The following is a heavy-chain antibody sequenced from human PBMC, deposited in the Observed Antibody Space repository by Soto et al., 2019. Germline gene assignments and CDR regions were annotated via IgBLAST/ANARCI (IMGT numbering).Heavy chain of an antibody. D-gene: IGHD3-3*01. Sequence: SETMSLTCTFSDFSISSIIYYLGWIRPPPGKGLEWIGSIYSTGSTYYNPSLRSRVSISVDTSKNQFSLKLSSVTAADTAVYYCARQVTIFGVVRLVGRYYPGMDVWGQGTTVTGS. V-gene: IGHV4-39*01. CDR2: IYSTGST. CDR1: DFSISSIIYY. CDR3: ARQVTIFGVVRLVGRYYPGMDV. J-gene: IGHJ6*02.